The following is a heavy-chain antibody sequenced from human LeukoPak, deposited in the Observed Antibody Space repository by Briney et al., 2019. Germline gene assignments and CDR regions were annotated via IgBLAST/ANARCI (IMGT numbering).Heavy chain of an antibody. D-gene: IGHD1-1*01. CDR2: IGLSSGRT. V-gene: IGHV3-48*04. CDR3: ARDHNYAFDN. Sequence: GGSQRLSCAASGFIFSDYSMNWVHQAPGKGLEWISYIGLSSGRTMYADSVKGRFTISGDNAKNSLYLQMNSLRVEDTAVYFCARDHNYAFDNWGQGILVTVSS. CDR1: GFIFSDYS. J-gene: IGHJ4*02.